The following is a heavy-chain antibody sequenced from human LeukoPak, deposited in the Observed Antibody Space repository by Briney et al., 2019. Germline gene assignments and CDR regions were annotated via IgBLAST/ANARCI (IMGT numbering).Heavy chain of an antibody. CDR1: GFTFSSYA. V-gene: IGHV3-30*01. Sequence: PGGSLRLSCAASGFTFSSYAMHWVRQAPGKGLEWVAVILYDGTKNYYADSVKGRFTISRDNSKNTLYLQMNSLGAEDTAVYYCARDSARDFWNGLVYYFDYWGQGTLVTVSS. CDR2: ILYDGTKN. CDR3: ARDSARDFWNGLVYYFDY. D-gene: IGHD3-3*01. J-gene: IGHJ4*02.